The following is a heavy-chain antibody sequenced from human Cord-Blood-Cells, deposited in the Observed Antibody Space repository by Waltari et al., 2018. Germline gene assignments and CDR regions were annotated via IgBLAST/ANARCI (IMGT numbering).Heavy chain of an antibody. D-gene: IGHD2-15*01. V-gene: IGHV4-34*01. CDR1: AGSFSGYY. CDR2: KERSGST. CDR3: ARTPVAAKRYCYFDL. J-gene: IGHJ2*01. Sequence: QVQLQQWGAGRLKPSATLSLTCAVYAGSFSGYYWGWIRQPPRKAMEGIGEKERSGSTNYDPAPRSRVTLSVDTSKNQFALTRSSATDADTAVYCCARTPVAAKRYCYFDLWGRGTRVTVSS.